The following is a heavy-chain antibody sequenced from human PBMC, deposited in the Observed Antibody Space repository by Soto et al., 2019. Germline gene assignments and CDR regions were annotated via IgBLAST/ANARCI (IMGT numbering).Heavy chain of an antibody. CDR2: ISGSGGST. CDR1: GFTFSSYA. CDR3: AGYCSGGSCYSWSPEST. V-gene: IGHV3-23*01. Sequence: GGSLRLSCAASGFTFSSYAMSWVRQAPGKGLEWVSAISGSGGSTYYADSVKGRFTISRDNSKNTLYLQMNSLRAEDTALYYCAGYCSGGSCYSWSPESTWGQGTLVTVSS. D-gene: IGHD2-15*01. J-gene: IGHJ5*02.